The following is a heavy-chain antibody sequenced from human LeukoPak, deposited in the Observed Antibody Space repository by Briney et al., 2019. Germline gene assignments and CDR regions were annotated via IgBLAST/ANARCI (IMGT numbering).Heavy chain of an antibody. CDR1: GGSFRGYY. Sequence: SETLSLTCAVYGGSFRGYYWSWIRQPPGTGLEWIGEVNHSGSTNYNPSLKSRVTISEDTSKNQFSLKLSSVTAADTAVYYCARGGNIWSGLLGRNWFDPWGQGTLVTVSS. CDR2: VNHSGST. J-gene: IGHJ5*02. D-gene: IGHD3-3*01. V-gene: IGHV4-34*01. CDR3: ARGGNIWSGLLGRNWFDP.